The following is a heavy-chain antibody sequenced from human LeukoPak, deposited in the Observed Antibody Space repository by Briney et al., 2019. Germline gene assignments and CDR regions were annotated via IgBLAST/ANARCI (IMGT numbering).Heavy chain of an antibody. Sequence: GGSLRLSCAASGFTFSSYGMHWVRQAPGKGLEWVAVIWYDGSNKYYADSVKGRFTISRDNSKNTLYLQMNSLRAEDTAVYYCARVTYYDILTGYRTPTYYYYGMDVWGQGTTVTVSS. V-gene: IGHV3-33*01. J-gene: IGHJ6*02. CDR2: IWYDGSNK. CDR3: ARVTYYDILTGYRTPTYYYYGMDV. D-gene: IGHD3-9*01. CDR1: GFTFSSYG.